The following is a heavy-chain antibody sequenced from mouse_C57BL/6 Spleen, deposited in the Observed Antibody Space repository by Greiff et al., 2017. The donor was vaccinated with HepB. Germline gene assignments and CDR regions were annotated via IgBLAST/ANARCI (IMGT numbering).Heavy chain of an antibody. CDR1: GYTFTDYY. Sequence: QVQLQQSGPELVKPGASVKISCKASGYTFTDYYINWVKQRPGQGLEWIGWIFPGSGSTYYNEKFKGKATLTVDKSSSTAYMLLSSLTSEDSAVYFCARDGTTVVARYFDVWGTGTTVTVSS. CDR3: ARDGTTVVARYFDV. J-gene: IGHJ1*03. CDR2: IFPGSGST. D-gene: IGHD1-1*01. V-gene: IGHV1-75*01.